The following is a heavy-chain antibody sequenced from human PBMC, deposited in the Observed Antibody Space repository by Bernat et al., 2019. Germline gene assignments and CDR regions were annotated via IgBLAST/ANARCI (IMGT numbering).Heavy chain of an antibody. J-gene: IGHJ4*02. CDR1: GFTFSTYG. V-gene: IGHV3-30*18. Sequence: QVQLVESVGGVVQPGRSLRLSCAASGFTFSTYGMHWVRQAPGKGLEWVAVISYDGSNKYYADSVKGRFTISRDNSKNTLYLQMNSLRAEDTAVYYCAKATDPKDITMINSWGQGTLVIVSS. CDR2: ISYDGSNK. D-gene: IGHD3-22*01. CDR3: AKATDPKDITMINS.